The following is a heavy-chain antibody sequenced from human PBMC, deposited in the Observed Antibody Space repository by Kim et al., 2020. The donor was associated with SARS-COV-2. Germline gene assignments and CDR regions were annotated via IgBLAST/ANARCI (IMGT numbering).Heavy chain of an antibody. D-gene: IGHD6-13*01. V-gene: IGHV1-3*01. J-gene: IGHJ4*02. Sequence: ASVKVSCKASGYTFTSYAMHWVRQAPGQRLEWMGWINAGNGNTKYSQKFQGRVTITRDTSASTAYMELSSLRSEETAVYYCARLYSSSWDPVQEGGSGWGQGTLVTVSS. CDR3: ARLYSSSWDPVQEGGSG. CDR2: INAGNGNT. CDR1: GYTFTSYA.